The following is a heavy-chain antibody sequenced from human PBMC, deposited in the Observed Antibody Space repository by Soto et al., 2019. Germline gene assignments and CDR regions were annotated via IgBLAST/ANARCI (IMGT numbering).Heavy chain of an antibody. CDR3: ASVPTVTTPPYSYYYGMDV. CDR2: ISDDGSNK. Sequence: QVQLVESGGGVVQPGRSLRLSCAASGFTFSSYAMHWVRQAPGKGLEWVAVISDDGSNKYYADSVKGRFTISRDNSKNTLYLQMTSLRAEDTAVYYCASVPTVTTPPYSYYYGMDVWGQGTTVTVSS. D-gene: IGHD4-17*01. V-gene: IGHV3-30-3*01. J-gene: IGHJ6*02. CDR1: GFTFSSYA.